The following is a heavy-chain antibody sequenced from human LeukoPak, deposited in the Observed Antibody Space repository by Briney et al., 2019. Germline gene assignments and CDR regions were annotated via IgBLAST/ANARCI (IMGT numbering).Heavy chain of an antibody. CDR3: ARDNGDIVLMVYAITGFDP. D-gene: IGHD2-8*01. Sequence: ASVKVSCKASGGTFSSYAISWVRQAPGQGLEWMGWINPNSGGTNYAQKFQGRVTMTRDTSISTAYMELSRLRSDDTAVYYCARDNGDIVLMVYAITGFDPWGQGILVTVSS. CDR1: GGTFSSYA. J-gene: IGHJ5*02. V-gene: IGHV1-2*02. CDR2: INPNSGGT.